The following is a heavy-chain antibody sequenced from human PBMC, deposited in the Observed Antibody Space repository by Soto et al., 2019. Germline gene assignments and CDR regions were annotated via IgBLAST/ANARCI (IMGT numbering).Heavy chain of an antibody. D-gene: IGHD3-3*01. Sequence: GASVKVSCKASGGTFSSYAISWVRQAPGQGLEWMGGIIPIFGTANYAQKFQGRVTITADESTSTAYMELSSLRSEDTAVYYCASYYDFWSGYYEAYYGMDVWGQGTTVTVSS. J-gene: IGHJ6*02. V-gene: IGHV1-69*13. CDR2: IIPIFGTA. CDR1: GGTFSSYA. CDR3: ASYYDFWSGYYEAYYGMDV.